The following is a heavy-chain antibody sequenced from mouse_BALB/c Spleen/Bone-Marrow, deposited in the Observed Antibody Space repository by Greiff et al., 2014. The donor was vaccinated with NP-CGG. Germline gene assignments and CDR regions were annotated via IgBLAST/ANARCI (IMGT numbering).Heavy chain of an antibody. CDR1: GYSFTGYY. J-gene: IGHJ2*01. V-gene: IGHV1-34*02. D-gene: IGHD1-1*01. Sequence: VHVKQSGPELVKPGASVKMSCKASGYSFTGYYMHWVKQSHVKSLEWIGRINPYNGATSYNQNFKDKASLTVDKSSSTAYMELHSLTSEDSAVYYCARGIYYGGYFDYWGQGTTLTVSS. CDR2: INPYNGAT. CDR3: ARGIYYGGYFDY.